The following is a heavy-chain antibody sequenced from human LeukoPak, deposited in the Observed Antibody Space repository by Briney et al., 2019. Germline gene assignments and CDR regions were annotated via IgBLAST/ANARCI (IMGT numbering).Heavy chain of an antibody. CDR3: ARENTVVDY. D-gene: IGHD2-8*02. V-gene: IGHV4-59*01. J-gene: IGHJ4*02. CDR1: GGSISNYY. CDR2: IYYSGRT. Sequence: SGTLSLTCTVSGGSISNYYWNWIRQPPGKGLEWIGHIYYSGRTNYNPSLKSRVTVSVDTSKNQFSLKLSSVTAADTAVYYCARENTVVDYWGQGTLVTVSS.